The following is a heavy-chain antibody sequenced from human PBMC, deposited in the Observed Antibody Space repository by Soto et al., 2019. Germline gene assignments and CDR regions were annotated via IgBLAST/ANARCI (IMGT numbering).Heavy chain of an antibody. V-gene: IGHV1-69*02. Sequence: ASVKVSCKASGGTFSSYTISWVRQAPGQGLEWMGRIIPILGIANYAQKFQGRVTITADKSTSTAYMELSSLRSEDTAVYYCARGYYGSGSYYYFDYWGQGTLVTVSS. D-gene: IGHD3-10*01. CDR3: ARGYYGSGSYYYFDY. CDR2: IIPILGIA. J-gene: IGHJ4*02. CDR1: GGTFSSYT.